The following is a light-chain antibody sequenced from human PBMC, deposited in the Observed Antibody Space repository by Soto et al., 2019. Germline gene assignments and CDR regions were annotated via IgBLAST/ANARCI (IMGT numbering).Light chain of an antibody. CDR3: QQYDKWPRT. CDR2: GAS. Sequence: EIVMTQSPATLSVSPGERATLYCRASQGVSSNLAWYQQKPGQAPRLLIYGASSRATGLPDRFSGGGSGAEYTLTISSLQSEDFAVYYCQQYDKWPRTFGQGTMV. J-gene: IGKJ1*01. V-gene: IGKV3D-15*01. CDR1: QGVSSN.